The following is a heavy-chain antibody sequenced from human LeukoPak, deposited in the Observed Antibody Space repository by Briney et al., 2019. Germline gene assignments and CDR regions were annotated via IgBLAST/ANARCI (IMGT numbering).Heavy chain of an antibody. J-gene: IGHJ6*02. V-gene: IGHV3-30*18. D-gene: IGHD1-26*01. CDR1: GFTFSTYG. Sequence: PGGSLRLSCAASGFTFSTYGMHWVRQAPGKGLEWVAVISYHGGNIYYADSVKGRFTISRDNSKNTLSLQMNSLRAEDTAVYYCAKDVRVGGGGMDVWGQGTPVTVSS. CDR3: AKDVRVGGGGMDV. CDR2: ISYHGGNI.